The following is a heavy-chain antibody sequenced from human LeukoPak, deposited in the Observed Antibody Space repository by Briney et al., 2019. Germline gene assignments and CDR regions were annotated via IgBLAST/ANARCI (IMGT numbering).Heavy chain of an antibody. CDR1: GDSISRYY. CDR3: AVIAAAGTFFGYYGMDV. CDR2: MYNGGTT. V-gene: IGHV4-4*07. D-gene: IGHD6-13*01. J-gene: IGHJ6*02. Sequence: SETLSLTCTVSGDSISRYYWSWIRQPAGKGLEYIGRMYNGGTTNYNPSLKSRVTISVDTSKNQFSLKLSSVTAADTAVYYCAVIAAAGTFFGYYGMDVWGQGTTVTVSS.